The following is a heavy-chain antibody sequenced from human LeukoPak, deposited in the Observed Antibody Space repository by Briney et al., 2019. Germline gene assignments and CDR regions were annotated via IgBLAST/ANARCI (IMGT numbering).Heavy chain of an antibody. J-gene: IGHJ4*02. CDR3: AKGRDGTSNFDY. CDR1: GLTFSSYD. Sequence: PGGSLRLSCAASGLTFSSYDMSWFRQAPGRGLEWVSFISDSGVSKNYADSVKGRFTISRDNSNNTLYLQMNILRAEDTAVYYCAKGRDGTSNFDYWGQGTLVTVSS. V-gene: IGHV3-23*01. CDR2: ISDSGVSK. D-gene: IGHD2-2*01.